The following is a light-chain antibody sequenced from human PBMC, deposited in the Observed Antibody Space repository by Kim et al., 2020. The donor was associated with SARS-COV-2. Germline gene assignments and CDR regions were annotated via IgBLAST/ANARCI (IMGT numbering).Light chain of an antibody. Sequence: DIVMTQSPATLSVSPGERATLSCRASQSIGTNLAWYQQKPGQAPRLLVYAASTSATGIPTRFSGSGSGKEFTLAISSLQSEDFAVYYCQQYSYRPPWTFGQGTKVDIK. CDR2: AAS. CDR3: QQYSYRPPWT. CDR1: QSIGTN. V-gene: IGKV3-15*01. J-gene: IGKJ1*01.